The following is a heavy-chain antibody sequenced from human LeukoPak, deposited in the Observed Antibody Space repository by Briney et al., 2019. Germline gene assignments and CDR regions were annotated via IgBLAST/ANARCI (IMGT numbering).Heavy chain of an antibody. J-gene: IGHJ4*02. CDR3: AHKRTYYFDY. Sequence: SAPTLVKPTQTLTLTCYFFGFLLRASEVGVAWIRQPPGKALEWLALIYWDDDKYYSPSLKSRATIDKDTSKNQVVLTMTNMDPVDTATYYCAHKRTYYFDYWGQGTVVIVSS. CDR2: IYWDDDK. CDR1: GFLLRASEVG. V-gene: IGHV2-5*02.